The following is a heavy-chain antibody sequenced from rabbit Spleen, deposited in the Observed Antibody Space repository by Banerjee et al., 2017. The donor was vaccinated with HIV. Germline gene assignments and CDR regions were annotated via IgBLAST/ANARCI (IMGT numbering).Heavy chain of an antibody. J-gene: IGHJ2*01. CDR3: ARNYVNAFDP. CDR1: GFTLSSYYM. D-gene: IGHD1-1*01. V-gene: IGHV1S45*01. Sequence: QEQLVESGGGLVKPEGSLKLSCKASGFTLSSYYMNWVRQAPGKGLEWIARINGGNDNSQYASWAKARFTISKTSSTTVTLQMTSLTAADTATYFCARNYVNAFDPWGPGTLVTVS. CDR2: INGGNDNS.